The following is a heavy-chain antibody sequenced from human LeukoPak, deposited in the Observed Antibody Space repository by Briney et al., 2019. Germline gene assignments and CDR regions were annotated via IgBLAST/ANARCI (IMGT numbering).Heavy chain of an antibody. CDR2: IWYDGSNK. CDR1: GFSFSSYD. V-gene: IGHV3-33*08. CDR3: ARLDGYNFGFDY. Sequence: GGSLRLSCAASGFSFSSYDMHWVRQAPGKGLEWVAVIWYDGSNKYYADSVKGRFTISRDNSKNTLYLQMNSLRAEDTAVYYCARLDGYNFGFDYWGQGTLVTVSS. J-gene: IGHJ4*02. D-gene: IGHD5-12*01.